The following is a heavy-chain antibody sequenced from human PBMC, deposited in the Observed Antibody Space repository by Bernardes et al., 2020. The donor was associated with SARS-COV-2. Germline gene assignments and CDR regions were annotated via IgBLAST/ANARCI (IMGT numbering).Heavy chain of an antibody. V-gene: IGHV3-23*01. J-gene: IGHJ4*02. Sequence: GGSLRLSCAASGFTFSSYAMSWVRQAPGKGLEWVSAISGSGGSTYYADSVKGRFTISRDNSKNTLYLQMNSLRAEDTAVYYCAKRPGGYEWELYYFDYWGQGTLVTVSS. CDR1: GFTFSSYA. CDR2: ISGSGGST. CDR3: AKRPGGYEWELYYFDY. D-gene: IGHD1-26*01.